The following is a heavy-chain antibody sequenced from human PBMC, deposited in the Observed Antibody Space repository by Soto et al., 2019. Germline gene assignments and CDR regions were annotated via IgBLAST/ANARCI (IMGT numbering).Heavy chain of an antibody. CDR1: GFIFSNAW. D-gene: IGHD6-6*01. CDR2: IKSKTDGGTT. J-gene: IGHJ4*02. V-gene: IGHV3-15*01. Sequence: EVQLLESGGGLVEPGWSLRLSCAASGFIFSNAWMSWVRQAPGKGLEWVGRIKSKTDGGTTDYGAAVKGRFTISRDDSKNTMYLQMDSLKTEDTAVYYCATGLSSSSSGWGQGTLVTVSS. CDR3: ATGLSSSSSG.